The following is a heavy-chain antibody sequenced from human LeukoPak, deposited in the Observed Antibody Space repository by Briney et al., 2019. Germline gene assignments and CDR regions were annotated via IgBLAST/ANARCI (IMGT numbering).Heavy chain of an antibody. CDR3: ASGRAVRFGELSDFDY. CDR2: INPNSGGT. CDR1: GYTFTGYY. D-gene: IGHD3-10*01. J-gene: IGHJ4*02. Sequence: ASVKVSCKASGYTFTGYYMHWVRQAPGQGLEWMVWINPNSGGTNYAQKFQGWVTMTRDTSISTAYMELSRLRSDDTAVYYCASGRAVRFGELSDFDYWGQGTLVTVSS. V-gene: IGHV1-2*04.